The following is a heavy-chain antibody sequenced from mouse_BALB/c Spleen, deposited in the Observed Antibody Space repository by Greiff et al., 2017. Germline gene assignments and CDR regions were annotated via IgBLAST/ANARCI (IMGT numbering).Heavy chain of an antibody. V-gene: IGHV1-87*01. J-gene: IGHJ4*01. Sequence: VQLQESGAELVKPGASVKLSCKASGYTFTSYWMQWVKQRPGQGLEWIGAIYPGDGDTRYTQKFKGKATLTADKSSSTAYMQLSSLASEDSAVYYCARSLYGNYAMDYWGQGTSVTVSS. D-gene: IGHD2-10*02. CDR3: ARSLYGNYAMDY. CDR2: IYPGDGDT. CDR1: GYTFTSYW.